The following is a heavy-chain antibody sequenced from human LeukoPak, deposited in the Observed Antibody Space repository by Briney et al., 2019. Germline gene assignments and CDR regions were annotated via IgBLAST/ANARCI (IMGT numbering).Heavy chain of an antibody. CDR3: ARGRDGYNTRAPFDY. D-gene: IGHD5-24*01. J-gene: IGHJ4*02. Sequence: SVTVSCKASGGTFSSYAISWVRQAPGQGLEWMGGIIPIFGTANYAQKFQGRVTITADESTSTAYMELSSLRSEDTAVYYCARGRDGYNTRAPFDYWGQGTLVTVSS. V-gene: IGHV1-69*13. CDR1: GGTFSSYA. CDR2: IIPIFGTA.